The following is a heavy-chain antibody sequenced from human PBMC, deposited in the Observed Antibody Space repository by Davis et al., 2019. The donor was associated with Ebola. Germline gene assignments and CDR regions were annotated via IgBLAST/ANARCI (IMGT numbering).Heavy chain of an antibody. D-gene: IGHD1-26*01. CDR2: IIPIIARE. V-gene: IGHV1-69*10. CDR1: GGTFYSYA. J-gene: IGHJ4*02. Sequence: AASVKVSCKASGGTFYSYAISWVRQVPGQGLEWMGGIIPIIAREDYAQKFQGRVTLTSDTYKNIVYMELNNLRSEDTAMYYCARLGQQLLLGDWDYWGQGTLVTVSS. CDR3: ARLGQQLLLGDWDY.